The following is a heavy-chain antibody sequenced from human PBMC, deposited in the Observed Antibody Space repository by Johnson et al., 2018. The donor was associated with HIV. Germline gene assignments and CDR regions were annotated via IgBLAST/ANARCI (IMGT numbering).Heavy chain of an antibody. D-gene: IGHD6-13*01. Sequence: QVQLVESGGGVVQPGGSLRLSCAASGFTFSSYGMHWVRQAPGKGLEWVAFIRYDGSNKYYADSVKGRFTISRDNSKNTLYLQMNSLRAGDTAVYYCARDSGIAAAGSAGAFDICGQGTMVTVSS. V-gene: IGHV3-30*02. CDR1: GFTFSSYG. CDR3: ARDSGIAAAGSAGAFDI. J-gene: IGHJ3*02. CDR2: IRYDGSNK.